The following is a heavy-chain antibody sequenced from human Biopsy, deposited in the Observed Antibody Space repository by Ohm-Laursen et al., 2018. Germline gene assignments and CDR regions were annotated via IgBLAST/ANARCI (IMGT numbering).Heavy chain of an antibody. V-gene: IGHV4-4*07. D-gene: IGHD1-14*01. CDR3: ARDRDRRGWFDP. CDR2: IYTSGIT. J-gene: IGHJ5*02. Sequence: GTLSLTCTVSGGSLSSYSWSWIRQPAGKGLEWIGQIYTSGITNYNPSLKSRVTMSVDTSKNKFSLRGSSVTAADTAVYYCARDRDRRGWFDPWGQGTLVTASS. CDR1: GGSLSSYS.